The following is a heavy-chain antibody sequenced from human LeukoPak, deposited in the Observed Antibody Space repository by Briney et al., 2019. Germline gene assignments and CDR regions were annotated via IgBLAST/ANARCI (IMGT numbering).Heavy chain of an antibody. CDR1: GFTFSSYA. V-gene: IGHV3-23*01. D-gene: IGHD6-19*01. CDR2: ISGSGGST. CDR3: AIAIAVAGPFDY. Sequence: GGSLRLSCAASGFTFSSYAMSWVRQAPGKGLEWVSAISGSGGSTYYADSVKGRFAISRDNSKNTLYLQMNSLRAEDTAVYYCAIAIAVAGPFDYWGQGTLVTVSS. J-gene: IGHJ4*02.